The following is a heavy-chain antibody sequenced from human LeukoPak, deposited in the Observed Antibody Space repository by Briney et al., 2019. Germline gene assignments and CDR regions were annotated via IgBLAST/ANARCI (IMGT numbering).Heavy chain of an antibody. V-gene: IGHV1-69*05. D-gene: IGHD3-9*01. J-gene: IGHJ4*02. CDR1: GGTFSSYA. Sequence: SVKVSCKASGGTFSSYAISWVRQAPGQGLEWRGGIIPIFGTANYAQKFQGRVTMTRDTSTSTVYMELSSLGSEDTAVYYCARGGVVLRYCPQDWGQGTLVTVSS. CDR3: ARGGVVLRYCPQD. CDR2: IIPIFGTA.